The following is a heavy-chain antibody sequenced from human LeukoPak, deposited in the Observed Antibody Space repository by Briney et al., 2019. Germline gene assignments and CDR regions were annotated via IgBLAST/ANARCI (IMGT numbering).Heavy chain of an antibody. D-gene: IGHD3-22*01. V-gene: IGHV4-31*03. CDR2: IYYSGST. Sequence: SETLSLTCTVSGGSISSGGYYWSWIRQHPGKGLEWIGYIYYSGSTYYNPSLKSRVTISVDTSKNQFSLKLSSVTAADTAVYYCARAVTMIVVGNFGGQPTHNYFDYWGQGTLVTASS. CDR1: GGSISSGGYY. J-gene: IGHJ4*02. CDR3: ARAVTMIVVGNFGGQPTHNYFDY.